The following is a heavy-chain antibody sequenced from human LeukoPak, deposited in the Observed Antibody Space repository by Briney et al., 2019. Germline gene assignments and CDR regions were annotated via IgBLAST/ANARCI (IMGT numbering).Heavy chain of an antibody. J-gene: IGHJ3*02. V-gene: IGHV4-59*11. CDR3: ARDADYYDSSGYYQGAFDI. CDR1: GGSISSHY. CDR2: IYYSGST. Sequence: SETLSLTCTVSGGSISSHYWSWIRQPPGKGLEWIGYIYYSGSTNYNPSLKSRVTISVDTSKSQFSLKLSSVTAADTAVYYCARDADYYDSSGYYQGAFDIWGQGTMVTVSS. D-gene: IGHD3-22*01.